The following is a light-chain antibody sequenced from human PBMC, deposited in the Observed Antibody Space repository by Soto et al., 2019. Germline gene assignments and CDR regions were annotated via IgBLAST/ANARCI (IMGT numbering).Light chain of an antibody. Sequence: EVLLTQSPVILSVSPRESATIYCRASESVTRNLAWYQHIPGQAPRLLVFHASVRATGIPARFSGSGSGTEFSLTISNLQSEDFAVYFCQQYNDWPPITFGQGTRLEIK. CDR3: QQYNDWPPIT. CDR1: ESVTRN. V-gene: IGKV3-15*01. J-gene: IGKJ5*01. CDR2: HAS.